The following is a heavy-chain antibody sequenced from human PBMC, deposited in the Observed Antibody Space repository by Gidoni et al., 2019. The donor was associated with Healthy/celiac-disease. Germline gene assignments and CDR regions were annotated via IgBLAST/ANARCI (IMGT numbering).Heavy chain of an antibody. V-gene: IGHV3-11*05. CDR2: ISRSSSYT. D-gene: IGHD3-3*02. Sequence: QVQLVESGGGLVKPGGSLRLSCAASGFTFSDYYMRWIRQAPGKGLEWVSYISRSSSYTNYADSVKGRFTISRDNAKNSLYLQMNSLRAEDTAVYYCARGISSPRLYGMDVWGQGTTVTVSS. CDR3: ARGISSPRLYGMDV. CDR1: GFTFSDYY. J-gene: IGHJ6*02.